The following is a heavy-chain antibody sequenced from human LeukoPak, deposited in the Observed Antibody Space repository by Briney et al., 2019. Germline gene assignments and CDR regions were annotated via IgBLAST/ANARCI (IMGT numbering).Heavy chain of an antibody. CDR1: GGSISSYY. CDR2: ISYSGST. CDR3: ARARGGTRRYYFDY. J-gene: IGHJ4*02. D-gene: IGHD1-26*01. V-gene: IGHV4-59*01. Sequence: SETLSLTCTVSGGSISSYYWSWIRQPPGKGLEWIGYISYSGSTNYNPSLKSRVTISVDTSKNQFSLKLSSVTAADTAVYYCARARGGTRRYYFDYWGQGTLVTVSS.